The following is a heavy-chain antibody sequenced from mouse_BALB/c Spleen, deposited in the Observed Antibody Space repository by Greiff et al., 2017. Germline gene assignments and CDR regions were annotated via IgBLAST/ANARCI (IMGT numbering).Heavy chain of an antibody. D-gene: IGHD1-1*01. J-gene: IGHJ4*01. Sequence: EVQVVESGGGLVKPGGSLKLSCAASGFTFSDYYMYWVRQTPEKRLEWVATISDGGSYTYYPDSVKGRITISRDNAKNNLYLQMSSLKSEDTAMYYCASAVVAMDYWGQGTSVTVSS. CDR2: ISDGGSYT. V-gene: IGHV5-4*02. CDR1: GFTFSDYY. CDR3: ASAVVAMDY.